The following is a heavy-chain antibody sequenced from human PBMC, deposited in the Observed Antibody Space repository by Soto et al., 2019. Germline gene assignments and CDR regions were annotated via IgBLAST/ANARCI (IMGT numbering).Heavy chain of an antibody. Sequence: GGSLRLSCAASGFTFSDYYMSWIRQAPGKGLEWLSYISSSGSTIYYADSVKGRFTISRDNAKNSLYLQMNSLRAEDTAVYYCACLGGDCYLNWFDPWGQRTLVTVSS. D-gene: IGHD2-21*02. CDR2: ISSSGSTI. CDR1: GFTFSDYY. CDR3: ACLGGDCYLNWFDP. J-gene: IGHJ5*02. V-gene: IGHV3-11*01.